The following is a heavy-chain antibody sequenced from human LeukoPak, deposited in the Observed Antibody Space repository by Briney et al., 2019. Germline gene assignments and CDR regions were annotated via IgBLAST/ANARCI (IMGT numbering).Heavy chain of an antibody. D-gene: IGHD4-23*01. CDR2: IYYSGST. V-gene: IGHV4-59*01. J-gene: IGHJ4*02. CDR1: GDSISSYY. CDR3: ARDRYGGEY. Sequence: PSETLSLTCSVSGDSISSYYWSWLRQPPGKGLEWIGYIYYSGSTNYNPSRKSRVTISVDTSKNQFSLKLSSVTAADTAVYCWARDRYGGEYWGQGTLVTVSS.